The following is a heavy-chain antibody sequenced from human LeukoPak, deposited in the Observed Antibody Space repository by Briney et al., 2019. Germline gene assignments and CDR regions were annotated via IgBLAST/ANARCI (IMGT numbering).Heavy chain of an antibody. CDR2: INTNTGNP. V-gene: IGHV7-4-1*02. Sequence: ASVKVSCTASGYTFTSYAMNWVRQAPGQGLEWMGWINTNTGNPTYAQGFTGRFVFSLDTSVSTAYLQISSLKAEDTAVYYCARGGEVSYGSGSYPYYWGQGTLVTVSS. D-gene: IGHD3-10*01. CDR1: GYTFTSYA. CDR3: ARGGEVSYGSGSYPYY. J-gene: IGHJ4*02.